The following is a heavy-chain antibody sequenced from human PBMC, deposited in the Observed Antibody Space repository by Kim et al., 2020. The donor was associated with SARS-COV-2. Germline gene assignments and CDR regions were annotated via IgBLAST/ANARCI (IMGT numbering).Heavy chain of an antibody. V-gene: IGHV3-23*01. CDR2: ISGSGGST. D-gene: IGHD5-12*01. CDR3: AKVIFSYSGYDFYYYYGMDV. Sequence: GGSLRLSCAASGFTFSSYAMSWVRQAPGKGLEWVSAISGSGGSTYYADSVKGRFTISRDNSKNTLYLQMNSLRAEDTAVYYCAKVIFSYSGYDFYYYYGMDVWGQGTTVTVSS. J-gene: IGHJ6*02. CDR1: GFTFSSYA.